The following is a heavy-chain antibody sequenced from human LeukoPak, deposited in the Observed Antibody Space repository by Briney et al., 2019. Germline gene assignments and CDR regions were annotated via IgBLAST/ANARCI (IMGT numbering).Heavy chain of an antibody. CDR3: VKSGIAAAGQRGYFDY. Sequence: PGGSLRLSCAASGFTFSSYCMHWVRQAPGKGLEWVAVMSNDGSNKYYADSVKGRFTVSRDNSKNTLYLQMNSLRAEDTATYYCVKSGIAAAGQRGYFDYWGQGTLVTVSS. V-gene: IGHV3-30*18. J-gene: IGHJ4*02. CDR1: GFTFSSYC. CDR2: MSNDGSNK. D-gene: IGHD6-13*01.